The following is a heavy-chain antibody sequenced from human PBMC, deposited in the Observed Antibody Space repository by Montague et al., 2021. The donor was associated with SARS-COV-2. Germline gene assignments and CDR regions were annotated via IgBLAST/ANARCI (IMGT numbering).Heavy chain of an antibody. CDR3: ARGESTGWYNYFDY. D-gene: IGHD6-19*01. CDR1: GFTVSDNF. Sequence: SLRLSCAASGFTVSDNFMTWVRQAPGRGLEWVSIIYSDGNTYYTDSVRGRFTISRDYSKNTLFLQTNSLRLEDTAVYYCARGESTGWYNYFDYWGQGTLVTVSS. V-gene: IGHV3-66*02. CDR2: IYSDGNT. J-gene: IGHJ4*02.